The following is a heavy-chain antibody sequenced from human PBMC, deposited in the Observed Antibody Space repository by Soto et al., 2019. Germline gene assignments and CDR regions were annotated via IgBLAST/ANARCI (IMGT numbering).Heavy chain of an antibody. J-gene: IGHJ4*02. D-gene: IGHD4-17*01. V-gene: IGHV1-69*02. Sequence: QVQLVQSGAEVKKPGSSVKVSCKASGGTFSSYTISWVRQAPGQGLEWMGRIIPILGIANYAQKFQGRDTITADKSTSTAYMELSSLRSEDTAVYYCARADYYGDYEFDYWGQGTLVTVSS. CDR2: IIPILGIA. CDR1: GGTFSSYT. CDR3: ARADYYGDYEFDY.